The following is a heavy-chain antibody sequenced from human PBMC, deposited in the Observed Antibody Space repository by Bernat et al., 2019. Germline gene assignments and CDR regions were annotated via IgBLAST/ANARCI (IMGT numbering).Heavy chain of an antibody. Sequence: EVQLVESGGGLVQPGGSLRLSCAASGFTFSSYSMNWVRQAPGKGLEWVSYISSSSTIYYADSVKGRFTISRDNAKNSLYLQMNSLRDEDTAVYYCARDRYYYGSGSYFVRPEFDYWGQGTLVTVSS. CDR2: ISSSSTI. J-gene: IGHJ4*02. D-gene: IGHD3-10*01. CDR3: ARDRYYYGSGSYFVRPEFDY. V-gene: IGHV3-48*02. CDR1: GFTFSSYS.